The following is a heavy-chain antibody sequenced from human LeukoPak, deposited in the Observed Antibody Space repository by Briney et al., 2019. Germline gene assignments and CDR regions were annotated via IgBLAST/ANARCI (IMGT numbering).Heavy chain of an antibody. D-gene: IGHD3-3*01. J-gene: IGHJ6*02. CDR3: ARGPGGSGSPYYYYGMDV. Sequence: ASVKVSCKVSGYTLTELSMHWVRQAPGKGLEWMGGFDPEDGETIYAQKFQGRVTMTEDTSTDTAYMELSSLRSEDTAVYYCARGPGGSGSPYYYYGMDVWGQGTTVTVSS. V-gene: IGHV1-24*01. CDR1: GYTLTELS. CDR2: FDPEDGET.